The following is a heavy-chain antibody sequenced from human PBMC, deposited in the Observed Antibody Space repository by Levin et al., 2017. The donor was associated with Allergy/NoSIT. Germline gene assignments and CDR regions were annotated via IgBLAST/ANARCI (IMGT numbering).Heavy chain of an antibody. CDR2: INQSGST. CDR3: ARENATWVYFDF. D-gene: IGHD7-27*01. Sequence: SQTLSLTCAVYGGSFSGSYWSWIRQPPGKGLEWIGEINQSGSTNYNPSLTSRVTISVDTSKNQFSLNLNSVTAADTAVYYCARENATWVYFDFWGQGTLVTVSS. J-gene: IGHJ4*02. CDR1: GGSFSGSY. V-gene: IGHV4-34*01.